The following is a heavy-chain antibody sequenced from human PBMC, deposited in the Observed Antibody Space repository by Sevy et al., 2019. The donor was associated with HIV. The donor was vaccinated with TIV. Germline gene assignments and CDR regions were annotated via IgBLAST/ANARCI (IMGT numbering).Heavy chain of an antibody. CDR3: ARDRATSATGTLFDY. J-gene: IGHJ4*02. V-gene: IGHV3-23*01. CDR1: GFTSSSYA. CDR2: LSDSGVST. Sequence: LSLTCAASGFTSSSYAMSWVRQPPGRGLEWVSTLSDSGVSTYYADSVKGRFTISRDNSKNILYLQMNSLGADDTAVYYCARDRATSATGTLFDYWGQGTLVTVSS. D-gene: IGHD3-9*01.